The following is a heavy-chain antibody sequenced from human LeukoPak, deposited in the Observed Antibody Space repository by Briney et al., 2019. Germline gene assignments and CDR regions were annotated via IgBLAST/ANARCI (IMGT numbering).Heavy chain of an antibody. J-gene: IGHJ4*02. CDR3: ARDHSAMPSY. Sequence: SGGSLRLSCAASGFTFSSYNFHWLRQAPGKGLEWLTVISYDGSYTSYGASVKGRFTVSRDNSQNTLYLQMNGLRAEDTALYYCARDHSAMPSYWGPGTLVTVSS. D-gene: IGHD2-2*01. V-gene: IGHV3-30*03. CDR2: ISYDGSYT. CDR1: GFTFSSYN.